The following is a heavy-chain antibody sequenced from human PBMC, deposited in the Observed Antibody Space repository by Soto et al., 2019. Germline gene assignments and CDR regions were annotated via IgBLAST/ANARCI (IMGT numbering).Heavy chain of an antibody. Sequence: SETLSLTCAVYGGSFSGYYWTWIRQPPGTGLEWIGEINHSGSTNYNPSLKSRVTISVDRSKNQFSLKLSSVTAADTAVYYCARAPLVEMATIVYWYFDLWGRGTLVT. CDR3: ARAPLVEMATIVYWYFDL. J-gene: IGHJ2*01. CDR2: INHSGST. D-gene: IGHD5-12*01. V-gene: IGHV4-34*01. CDR1: GGSFSGYY.